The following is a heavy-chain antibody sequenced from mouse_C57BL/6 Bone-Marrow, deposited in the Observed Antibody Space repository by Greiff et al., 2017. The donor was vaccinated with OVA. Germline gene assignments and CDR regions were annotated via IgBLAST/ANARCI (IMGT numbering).Heavy chain of an antibody. J-gene: IGHJ2*01. CDR3: ARSTYYGSSYHY. Sequence: VQLQQPGAELVRPGTSVKLSCKASGYTFTSYWMHWVKQRPGQGLEWIGEIDPSDSYTNYNQKFKGKATLTVDTSSSTAYMQLSSLTSEDSAVYYCARSTYYGSSYHYWGQGTALTVSS. V-gene: IGHV1-59*01. CDR2: IDPSDSYT. D-gene: IGHD1-1*01. CDR1: GYTFTSYW.